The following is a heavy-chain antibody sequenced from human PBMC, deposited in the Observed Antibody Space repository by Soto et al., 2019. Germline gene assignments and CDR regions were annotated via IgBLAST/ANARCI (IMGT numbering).Heavy chain of an antibody. CDR1: GGSISSSSYY. D-gene: IGHD3-22*01. V-gene: IGHV4-39*01. CDR3: ARRSDSSGYYYSPYYYYGMDV. Sequence: PSETLSLTCTVSGGSISSSSYYWGWIRQPPGKGLEWIGSIYYSGSTYYNTSLKNRVTISVDTSKNQFSLKLSSVTAAVTAVYYCARRSDSSGYYYSPYYYYGMDVWGQGTTVTVSS. J-gene: IGHJ6*02. CDR2: IYYSGST.